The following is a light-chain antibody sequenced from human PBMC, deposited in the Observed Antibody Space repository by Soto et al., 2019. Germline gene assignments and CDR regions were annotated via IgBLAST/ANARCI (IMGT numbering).Light chain of an antibody. V-gene: IGKV3-15*01. Sequence: EIVMTQSPATLSVSPGESATLXXRASQSVSSNLAWYQQKPGQAPRLXIYGASTRATGIPARFSGSGAGTEFTLTISSLQSEDFAVYYCQQYYDWPITFGQGTRLEIK. CDR3: QQYYDWPIT. J-gene: IGKJ5*01. CDR1: QSVSSN. CDR2: GAS.